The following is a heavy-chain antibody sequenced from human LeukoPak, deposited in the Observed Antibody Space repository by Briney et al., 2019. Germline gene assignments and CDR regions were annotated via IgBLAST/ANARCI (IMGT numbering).Heavy chain of an antibody. CDR2: INHSGST. J-gene: IGHJ4*02. Sequence: SETLSLTCAVYGGSFSGYYWSWIRQPPGKGLERIGEINHSGSTNYNPSLKSRVTISVDPSKNQFSLTLSSVTAADTAVYYCAREKNRTPVNYYFDYWGQGTPVTVSS. D-gene: IGHD1-14*01. V-gene: IGHV4-34*01. CDR3: AREKNRTPVNYYFDY. CDR1: GGSFSGYY.